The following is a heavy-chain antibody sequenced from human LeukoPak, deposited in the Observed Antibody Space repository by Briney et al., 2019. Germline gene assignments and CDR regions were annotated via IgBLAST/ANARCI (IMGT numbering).Heavy chain of an antibody. CDR1: EFSVGSNY. D-gene: IGHD3-22*01. CDR3: ARDYYDSSGYYHDY. J-gene: IGHJ4*02. Sequence: PGGSLRLSCAASEFSVGSNYMTWVRQAPGEGLEWVSVIYSGGSTYYADSVKGRFTISRDNSKNTLYLQMNSLRAEDTAVYYCARDYYDSSGYYHDYWGQGTLVTVSS. V-gene: IGHV3-53*01. CDR2: IYSGGST.